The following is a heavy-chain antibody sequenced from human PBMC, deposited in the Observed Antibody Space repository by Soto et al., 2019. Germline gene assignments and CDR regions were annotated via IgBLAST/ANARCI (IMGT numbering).Heavy chain of an antibody. V-gene: IGHV1-3*01. CDR1: GYTFTSYA. CDR2: INAGNGNT. CDR3: ARDLWSSSSPYYFDY. Sequence: ASVKVSCKASGYTFTSYAMHWVRQAPGQRLEWMGWINAGNGNTKYSQKFQGRVTITRDTSTSTAYMELSSLRSEDTAVYYCARDLWSSSSPYYFDYWGQGTLV. D-gene: IGHD6-6*01. J-gene: IGHJ4*02.